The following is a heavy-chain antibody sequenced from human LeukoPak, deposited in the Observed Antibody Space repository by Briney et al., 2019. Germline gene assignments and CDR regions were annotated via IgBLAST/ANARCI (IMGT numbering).Heavy chain of an antibody. CDR2: INTNTGNP. D-gene: IGHD4-17*01. CDR3: AGINDYGDPTGAFDI. V-gene: IGHV7-4-1*02. Sequence: ASVKVSCKASGYTFTSYAMNWVRQAPGQGLECMGWINTNTGNPTYAQGFTGRFVFSLDTSVSTAYLQISSLKAEDTAVYYCAGINDYGDPTGAFDIWGQGTMVTVSS. CDR1: GYTFTSYA. J-gene: IGHJ3*02.